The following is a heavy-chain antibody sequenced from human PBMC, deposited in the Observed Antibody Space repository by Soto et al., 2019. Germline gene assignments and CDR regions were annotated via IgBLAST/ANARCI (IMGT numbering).Heavy chain of an antibody. D-gene: IGHD3-3*01. Sequence: GGSLRLSCAVSGFTFNDYAMSWVRQAPGKGLEWVSTISGSLGSAYYAASVEGRFTISGDNSNNTLYLQMNSLRVEDTATYYCAKDSRLPGFGLLIHAFDIWGHGTRVTVSS. V-gene: IGHV3-23*01. CDR2: ISGSLGSA. J-gene: IGHJ3*02. CDR1: GFTFNDYA. CDR3: AKDSRLPGFGLLIHAFDI.